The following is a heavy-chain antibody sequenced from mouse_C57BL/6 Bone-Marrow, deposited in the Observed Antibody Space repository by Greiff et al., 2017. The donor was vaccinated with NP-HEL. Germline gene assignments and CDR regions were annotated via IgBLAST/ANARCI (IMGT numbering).Heavy chain of an antibody. CDR1: GFNIKNTY. CDR3: ARTSYDYDGAWFAY. J-gene: IGHJ3*01. V-gene: IGHV14-3*01. CDR2: IDPANGNT. D-gene: IGHD2-4*01. Sequence: VHVKQSVAELVRPGASVKLSCTASGFNIKNTYMHWVKQRPEQGLEWIGRIDPANGNTKYAPKFQGKATITADTSSNTAYLQLSSLTSEDTAIYYCARTSYDYDGAWFAYWGQGTLVTVSA.